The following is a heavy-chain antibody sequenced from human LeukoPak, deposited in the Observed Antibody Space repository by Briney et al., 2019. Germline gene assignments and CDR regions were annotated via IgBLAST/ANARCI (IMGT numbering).Heavy chain of an antibody. CDR3: ARAWYSNGWYGMDV. V-gene: IGHV3-33*01. Sequence: GRSLRLSCAAAGFTFSTYGMHWGRQAPGKGLEWVAVIWNHGNTQYYMDSVKGRFTISRDNSKNTLYLQMNSLRAEDTAVYYCARAWYSNGWYGMDVWGQGTTVTVSS. D-gene: IGHD6-19*01. J-gene: IGHJ6*02. CDR2: IWNHGNTQ. CDR1: GFTFSTYG.